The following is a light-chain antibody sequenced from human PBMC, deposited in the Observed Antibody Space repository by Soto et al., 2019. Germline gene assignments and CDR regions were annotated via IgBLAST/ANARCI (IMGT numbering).Light chain of an antibody. CDR1: QSIGSR. CDR3: QQSYSTPYT. CDR2: GAS. J-gene: IGKJ2*01. Sequence: DIQMTQSPSSLSPSVGDRVTITCRASQSIGSRLNWYQQKPGSAPKLLIFGASTLESGVPSRFSGSGSGTDFTLTVSSLQVEDFATYYCQQSYSTPYTFGQGTKLEIK. V-gene: IGKV1-39*01.